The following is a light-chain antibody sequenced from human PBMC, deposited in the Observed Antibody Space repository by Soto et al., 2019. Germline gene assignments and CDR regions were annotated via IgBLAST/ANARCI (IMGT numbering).Light chain of an antibody. CDR2: GAS. CDR3: QQYGSSPFT. Sequence: EIVLTQSPGTLALSPGERATLSCRAGQSVNSNYLTWYQQKRGQAPRLLIHGASSRATGIPDRFSGSGSGTDFTLTISRLEPEDFAVYYCQQYGSSPFTFGPGTKVGIK. CDR1: QSVNSNY. J-gene: IGKJ3*01. V-gene: IGKV3-20*01.